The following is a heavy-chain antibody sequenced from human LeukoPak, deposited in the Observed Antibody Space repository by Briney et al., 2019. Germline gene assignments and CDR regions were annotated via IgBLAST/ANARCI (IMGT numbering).Heavy chain of an antibody. CDR1: GGSISSGSYY. V-gene: IGHV4-61*02. Sequence: NPSETLSLTCTVSGGSISSGSYYWSWIRQPAGKGLEWIGRIYTSGSTNYNPSLKSRVTISVDTSKNQFSLKLSSVTAADTAVYYYARAAGGGSGSYGAFDIWGQGTMVTVSS. CDR3: ARAAGGGSGSYGAFDI. D-gene: IGHD3-10*01. J-gene: IGHJ3*02. CDR2: IYTSGST.